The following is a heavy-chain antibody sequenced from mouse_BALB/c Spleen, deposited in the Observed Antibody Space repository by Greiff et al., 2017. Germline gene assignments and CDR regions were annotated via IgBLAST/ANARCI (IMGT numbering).Heavy chain of an antibody. J-gene: IGHJ3*01. D-gene: IGHD1-3*01. V-gene: IGHV2-9*02. CDR3: ARDGDNYVWFAY. CDR2: IWAGGST. Sequence: VQLQESGPGLVAPSQSLSLTCTVSGFSLTSYGVHWVRQPPGKGLEWLGVIWAGGSTNYNSALMSRLSISTDNSKNQVFLKMNSLQTDDTAMYYCARDGDNYVWFAYWGQGTLVTVSA. CDR1: GFSLTSYG.